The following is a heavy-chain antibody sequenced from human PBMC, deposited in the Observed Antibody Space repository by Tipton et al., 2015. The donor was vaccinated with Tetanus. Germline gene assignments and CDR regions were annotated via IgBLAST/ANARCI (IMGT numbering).Heavy chain of an antibody. J-gene: IGHJ4*02. CDR2: IYPDDSRT. CDR1: GLTLSTYW. D-gene: IGHD1-1*01. V-gene: IGHV5-51*01. Sequence: EQLVQSGPEVKKPGESLKISCQGSGLTLSTYWIAWVRQMPGKGLEWMGFIYPDDSRTGLSPSFQGQVTNSADRSTNTAYLQWSSLRASDAAIYYCARRRTTAALANYFDSWVQGTQVTVYS. CDR3: ARRRTTAALANYFDS.